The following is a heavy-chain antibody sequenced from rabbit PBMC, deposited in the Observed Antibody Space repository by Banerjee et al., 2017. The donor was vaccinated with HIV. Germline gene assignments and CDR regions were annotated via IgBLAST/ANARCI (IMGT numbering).Heavy chain of an antibody. J-gene: IGHJ6*01. V-gene: IGHV1S40*01. CDR3: ARDPLLVVAGVAAYYGMDL. CDR2: IYTGSSGST. CDR1: GIDFSSSYY. D-gene: IGHD4-1*01. Sequence: QSLEESGGGLVKPGGTLTLTCKASGIDFSSSYYMCWVRQAPGKGLEWIACIYTGSSGSTYYASWAKGRFTISKTSSTTVTLQMTSLTAADTATYFCARDPLLVVAGVAAYYGMDLWGPGTLVTVS.